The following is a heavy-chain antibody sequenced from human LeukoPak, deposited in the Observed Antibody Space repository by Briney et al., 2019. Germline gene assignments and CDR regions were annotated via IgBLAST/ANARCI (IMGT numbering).Heavy chain of an antibody. CDR3: ARGPLPGYYYDSSGYNGAFDI. J-gene: IGHJ3*02. CDR1: GYTFTSYY. D-gene: IGHD3-22*01. V-gene: IGHV1-46*01. Sequence: ASVKVSFKASGYTFTSYYMHWVLQAPGQGLEWMGIINPSGGSTSYAQKFQGRLTMTRDTSTSTVYMELSSLRSEDTAVYYCARGPLPGYYYDSSGYNGAFDIWGQGTMVTVSS. CDR2: INPSGGST.